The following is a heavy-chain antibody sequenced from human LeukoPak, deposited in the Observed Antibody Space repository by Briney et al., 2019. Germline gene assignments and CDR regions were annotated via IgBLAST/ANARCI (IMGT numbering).Heavy chain of an antibody. CDR1: GIIFSNYW. CDR2: INSDGSST. D-gene: IGHD3-10*01. CDR3: AKVRPSGSWFGEFDIDY. J-gene: IGHJ4*02. V-gene: IGHV3-74*01. Sequence: GRSLRPSCAASGIIFSNYWVHWVRQPPGNGLGWVSCINSDGSSTSYADSVKGRFTISKDHSQNTLHLQMNSLRAADTAVYYCAKVRPSGSWFGEFDIDYWGQGTLVTVSS.